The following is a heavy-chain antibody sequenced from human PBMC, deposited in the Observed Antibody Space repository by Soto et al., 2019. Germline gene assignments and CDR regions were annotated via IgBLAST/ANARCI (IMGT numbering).Heavy chain of an antibody. CDR1: GDSISSSHW. CDR3: ARVVLSITRGAFDA. CDR2: ISHSGTA. J-gene: IGHJ3*01. Sequence: QVHLQESGPGLVKPSGTLSLTCAVSGDSISSSHWWTWVRQSPGKGLEYIGEISHSGTANSNPSLKSRSTLSVDKSKNHFSLTLTSVTAADTAVYYCARVVLSITRGAFDAWGQGTPVTVSP. D-gene: IGHD1-20*01. V-gene: IGHV4-4*02.